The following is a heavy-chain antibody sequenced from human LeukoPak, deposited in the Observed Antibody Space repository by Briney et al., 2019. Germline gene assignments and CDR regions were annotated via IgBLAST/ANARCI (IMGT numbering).Heavy chain of an antibody. D-gene: IGHD3-10*01. CDR3: ARGWTTYYYGSGSYYKVDWFDP. V-gene: IGHV1-2*04. CDR1: GYTFTGYY. J-gene: IGHJ5*02. Sequence: GASVKVSCKASGYTFTGYYMHWVRQAPGQGLEWMGWINPNSGGTNYAQKFQGWVTMTRDTSISTAYMELSRLRSDDTAVYYCARGWTTYYYGSGSYYKVDWFDPWGQGTLVTVSS. CDR2: INPNSGGT.